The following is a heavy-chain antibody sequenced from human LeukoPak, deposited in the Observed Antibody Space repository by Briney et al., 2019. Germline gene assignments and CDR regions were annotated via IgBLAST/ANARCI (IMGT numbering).Heavy chain of an antibody. V-gene: IGHV3-7*01. CDR2: IKQDGSEK. Sequence: GGSLRLSCAASGFTFISYWMSWVRQAPGKGLEWVANIKQDGSEKYYVDSVKGRFTISIDNAKNSLYLQMNSLRAEDTAVYYCARDHGYSGYDYDYWGQGTLVTVSS. CDR3: ARDHGYSGYDYDY. CDR1: GFTFISYW. D-gene: IGHD5-12*01. J-gene: IGHJ4*02.